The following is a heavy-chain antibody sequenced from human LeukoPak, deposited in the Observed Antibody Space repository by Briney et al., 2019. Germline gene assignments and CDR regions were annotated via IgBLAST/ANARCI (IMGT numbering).Heavy chain of an antibody. CDR2: ISYDGSNK. D-gene: IGHD5-18*01. CDR3: ANADTAMVQGLDY. J-gene: IGHJ4*02. CDR1: GFTFSSYA. V-gene: IGHV3-30*04. Sequence: GRSLRLSCAASGFTFSSYAMHWVRQAPGKGLEWVAVISYDGSNKYYADSVKGRFTISRDNSKNTLYLQMNSLRAEDTAVYYCANADTAMVQGLDYWGQGTLVTVSS.